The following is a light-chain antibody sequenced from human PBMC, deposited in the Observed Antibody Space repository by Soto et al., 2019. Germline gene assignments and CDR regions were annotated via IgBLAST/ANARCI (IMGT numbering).Light chain of an antibody. Sequence: QAVVTQPPSASGTPGQRVTISCSGSNSDIGSNTVNWYQQLPGTAPKLLIYSNNQRPSGVPDRFSGSKSGTSASLAISGLQSEDEADYYCAVWDDSLDGPVFGGGTKLTVL. CDR3: AVWDDSLDGPV. CDR2: SNN. CDR1: NSDIGSNT. V-gene: IGLV1-44*01. J-gene: IGLJ3*02.